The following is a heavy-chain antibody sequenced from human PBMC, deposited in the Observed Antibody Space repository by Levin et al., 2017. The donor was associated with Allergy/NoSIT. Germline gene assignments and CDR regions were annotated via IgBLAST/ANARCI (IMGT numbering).Heavy chain of an antibody. D-gene: IGHD1-20*01. CDR1: GYTFTSYY. V-gene: IGHV1-46*01. J-gene: IGHJ6*02. CDR3: ARDRSQDITGTTLGGGYYYGMDV. CDR2: INPSGGST. Sequence: ASVKVSCKASGYTFTSYYMHWVRQAPGQGLEWMGIINPSGGSTSYAQKFQGRVTMTRDTSTSTVYMELSSLRSEDTAVYYCARDRSQDITGTTLGGGYYYGMDVWGQGTTVTVSS.